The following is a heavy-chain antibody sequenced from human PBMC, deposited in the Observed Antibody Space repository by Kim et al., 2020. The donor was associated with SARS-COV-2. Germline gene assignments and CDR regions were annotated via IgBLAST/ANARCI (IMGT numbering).Heavy chain of an antibody. J-gene: IGHJ6*02. CDR2: ISGSGGST. D-gene: IGHD2-2*01. CDR1: GFTFSSYA. CDR3: AKRDVVVPAAPYGMDV. Sequence: GGSLRLSCAASGFTFSSYAMSWVRQAPGKGLEWVSAISGSGGSTYYADSVKGRFTISRDNSKNTLYLQMNSLRAEDTAVYYCAKRDVVVPAAPYGMDVWGQGTTVTVSS. V-gene: IGHV3-23*01.